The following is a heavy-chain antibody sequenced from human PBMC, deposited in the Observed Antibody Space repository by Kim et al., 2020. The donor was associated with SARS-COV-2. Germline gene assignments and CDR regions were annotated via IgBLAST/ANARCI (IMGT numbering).Heavy chain of an antibody. V-gene: IGHV3-21*01. CDR1: GFAFGTHS. Sequence: GGSLRLSCAASGFAFGTHSINWVRQAPGKGLEWVSSIGGASNYIYYADSVKGRFTISRDNAKNSLYLQMNSLRAEDTAVYYCARGGYCSSTSCYFCYYALDLWGQGTTVTVSS. CDR3: ARGGYCSSTSCYFCYYALDL. J-gene: IGHJ6*02. CDR2: IGGASNYI. D-gene: IGHD2-2*01.